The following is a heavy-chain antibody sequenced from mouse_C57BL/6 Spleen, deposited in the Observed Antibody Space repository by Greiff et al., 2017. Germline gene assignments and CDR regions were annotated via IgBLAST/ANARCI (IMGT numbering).Heavy chain of an antibody. D-gene: IGHD3-2*02. J-gene: IGHJ4*01. CDR1: GYTFTSYW. CDR2: IYPGSGST. CDR3: AREVDSSGYVGYAMDY. V-gene: IGHV1-55*01. Sequence: QVQLQQPGAELVKPGASVKMSCKASGYTFTSYWITWVKQRPGQGLEWIGGIYPGSGSTNYNEKFKSKATLTVDTSSSTAYMQLSSLTSEDSAVYYCAREVDSSGYVGYAMDYWGQGTSVTVSS.